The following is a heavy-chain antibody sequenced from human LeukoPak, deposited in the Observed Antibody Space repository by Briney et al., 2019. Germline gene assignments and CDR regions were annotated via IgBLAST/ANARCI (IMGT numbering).Heavy chain of an antibody. CDR2: INHSGST. J-gene: IGHJ5*02. CDR3: ARENIVVVVAAIIQANWFDP. V-gene: IGHV4-34*01. CDR1: GGSFSGYY. Sequence: SETLSLTCAVYGGSFSGYYWSWIRQPPGKGLEWVGEINHSGSTNYNPSLKSRVTISVDTSKNQFSLKLSSVTAADTAVYYCARENIVVVVAAIIQANWFDPWGQGTLVTVSS. D-gene: IGHD2-15*01.